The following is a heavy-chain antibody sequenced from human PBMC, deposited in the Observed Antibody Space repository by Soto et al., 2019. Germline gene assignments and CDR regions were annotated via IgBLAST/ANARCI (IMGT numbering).Heavy chain of an antibody. Sequence: EVQLVESGGGLVKPGGSLRLSCAASGFTFNSYSMNWVRQAPGKGLEWVSSISRSSSYIYYADSVKGRFTISRDNAKNSLYLQMNSLRAEDTAVYYCASYLGYSSSQFDYWGQGTLVTVSS. V-gene: IGHV3-21*01. D-gene: IGHD6-13*01. J-gene: IGHJ4*02. CDR3: ASYLGYSSSQFDY. CDR2: ISRSSSYI. CDR1: GFTFNSYS.